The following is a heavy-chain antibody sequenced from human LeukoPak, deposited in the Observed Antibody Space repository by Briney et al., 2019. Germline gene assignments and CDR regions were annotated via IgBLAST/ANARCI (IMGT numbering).Heavy chain of an antibody. D-gene: IGHD3-9*01. V-gene: IGHV4-39*07. CDR3: ARDRDLLTGNYYGS. CDR1: GGSISSSSYY. CDR2: IYYSGST. Sequence: SETLSLTCTVSGGSISSSSYYWGWIRQPPGKGLEWIGSIYYSGSTYYNPSLKSRVTISVDTSKNQFSLKLSSVTAADTAVYYCARDRDLLTGNYYGSWGQGTLVTVSS. J-gene: IGHJ5*02.